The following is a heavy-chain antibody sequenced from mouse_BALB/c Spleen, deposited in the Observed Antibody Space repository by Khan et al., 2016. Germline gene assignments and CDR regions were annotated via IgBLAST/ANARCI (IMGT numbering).Heavy chain of an antibody. CDR3: ASSTRSFYAMDY. J-gene: IGHJ4*01. V-gene: IGHV1S135*01. CDR2: IDPFNGGT. CDR1: GYSFTSYY. D-gene: IGHD1-1*01. Sequence: QLQQSGPELMKPGASVKISCKASGYSFTSYYMHWVKQSHGKSLEWIGYIDPFNGGTSYNQKFKGKATLTVDKSSSTAYMHPSCLTSEDSAVYYCASSTRSFYAMDYWGQGTSVTVSS.